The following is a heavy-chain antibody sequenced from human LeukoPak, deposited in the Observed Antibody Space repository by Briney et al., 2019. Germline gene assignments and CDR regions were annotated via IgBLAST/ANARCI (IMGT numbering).Heavy chain of an antibody. J-gene: IGHJ4*02. CDR2: ISSSSSYI. V-gene: IGHV3-21*01. CDR3: AKDPDWNYMFDY. D-gene: IGHD1-7*01. CDR1: GFTFSSYS. Sequence: GGSLRLSCAASGFTFSSYSMNWVRQAPGKGLEWVSSISSSSSYIYYADSVKGRFTISRDNAKNSLYLQMNSLRAEDTAVYYCAKDPDWNYMFDYWGQGTRVTVSS.